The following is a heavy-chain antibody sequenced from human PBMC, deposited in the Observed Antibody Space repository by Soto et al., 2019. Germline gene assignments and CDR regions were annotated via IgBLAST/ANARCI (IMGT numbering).Heavy chain of an antibody. CDR2: NSAYNGNT. J-gene: IGHJ4*02. CDR1: GYTFTSYG. CDR3: ARDKSGYSSGINFDY. Sequence: ASVKVSCKASGYTFTSYGISWVRQAPGQGLEWMGWNSAYNGNTNYAQKLQGRVTMTTDTSTSTAYMELRSLRSDDTAVYYCARDKSGYSSGINFDYWGQGTLVTVSS. V-gene: IGHV1-18*01. D-gene: IGHD6-19*01.